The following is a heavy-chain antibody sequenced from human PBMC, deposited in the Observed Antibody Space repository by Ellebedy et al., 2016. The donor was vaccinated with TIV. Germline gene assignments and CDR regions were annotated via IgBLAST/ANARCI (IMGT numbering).Heavy chain of an antibody. CDR2: IWYDGSKK. D-gene: IGHD1-14*01. J-gene: IGHJ6*02. V-gene: IGHV3-33*03. Sequence: GESLKISCAASGFTFNSFGMQWVRQAPGKGLEWVALIWYDGSKKYYRNSVEGRFTISRDNGRNSLYLQMNSLRDEDTAVYYCARRYPVVWGQGTTVTVSS. CDR3: ARRYPVV. CDR1: GFTFNSFG.